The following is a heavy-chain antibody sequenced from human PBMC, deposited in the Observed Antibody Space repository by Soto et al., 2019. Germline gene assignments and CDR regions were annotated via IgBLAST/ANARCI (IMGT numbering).Heavy chain of an antibody. CDR3: ARDQSSGWYGKESGMDV. CDR1: GYTFTNYG. D-gene: IGHD6-19*01. CDR2: ISAYNGNK. Sequence: QVQLVQSGAEVKKPGASVKVSRKASGYTFTNYGVTWVRQAPGQGLEWMGWISAYNGNKNYAQKFQGRVTLTTDTSTTTAYMELRSLTSDDTAVYYCARDQSSGWYGKESGMDVWGQGTTVTVSS. J-gene: IGHJ6*02. V-gene: IGHV1-18*01.